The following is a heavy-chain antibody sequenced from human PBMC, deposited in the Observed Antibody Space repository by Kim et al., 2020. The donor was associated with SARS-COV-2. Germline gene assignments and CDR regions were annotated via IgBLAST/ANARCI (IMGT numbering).Heavy chain of an antibody. CDR2: ISAYNGNT. V-gene: IGHV1-18*01. CDR1: GYTFTSYG. D-gene: IGHD1-26*01. CDR3: ASRTQSGSYGWYFDL. J-gene: IGHJ2*01. Sequence: ASVKVSCKASGYTFTSYGISWVRQAPGQGLEWMGWISAYNGNTNYAQKLQGRVTMTTDTSTSTAYMELRSLRSDDTAVYYCASRTQSGSYGWYFDLWGRGTLVTVSS.